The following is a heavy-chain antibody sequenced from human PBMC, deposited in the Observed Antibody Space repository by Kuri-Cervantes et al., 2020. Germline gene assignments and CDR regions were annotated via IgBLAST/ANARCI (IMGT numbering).Heavy chain of an antibody. V-gene: IGHV4-59*01. D-gene: IGHD2-21*01. CDR2: ISYCGST. CDR3: ARGYIASYDTTY. J-gene: IGHJ4*02. CDR1: GASISSYY. Sequence: SEPLSPPCLVSGASISSYYWSWIRQPPGKGLEWNGYISYCGSTNYNSFLKGRVTISLDTSKNQFSLILRSVTPADAAFYYCARGYIASYDTTYWGQGTLVTVSS.